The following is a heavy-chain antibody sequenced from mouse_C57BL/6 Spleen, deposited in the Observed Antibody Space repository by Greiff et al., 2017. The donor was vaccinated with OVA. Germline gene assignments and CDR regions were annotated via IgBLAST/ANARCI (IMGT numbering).Heavy chain of an antibody. CDR3: AQESGNYGYFDV. CDR2: INPNYGTT. CDR1: GYSFTDYN. J-gene: IGHJ1*03. D-gene: IGHD1-3*01. V-gene: IGHV1-39*01. Sequence: VQLKESGPELVKPGASVKISCKASGYSFTDYNMNWVKQSNGKSLEWIGVINPNYGTTSYNQKFKGKATLTVDQSSSTAYMQLNSLTSEDSAVYYGAQESGNYGYFDVWGTGTTVTVSS.